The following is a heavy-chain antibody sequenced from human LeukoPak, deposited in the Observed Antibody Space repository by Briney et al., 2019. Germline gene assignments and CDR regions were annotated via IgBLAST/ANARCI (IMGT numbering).Heavy chain of an antibody. CDR1: GFTFGDYG. CDR2: MSYDGNNK. J-gene: IGHJ4*02. D-gene: IGHD6-19*01. CDR3: ARSYSSGWNGYFDF. Sequence: GGSLRLSCAASGFTFGDYGMHWVRQAPGKGLDWVALMSYDGNNKYYAESVKGRFTLSSDNSKNTLYLQMNSLKTKDTAVYYCARSYSSGWNGYFDFCGQGTLVTVSS. V-gene: IGHV3-30*03.